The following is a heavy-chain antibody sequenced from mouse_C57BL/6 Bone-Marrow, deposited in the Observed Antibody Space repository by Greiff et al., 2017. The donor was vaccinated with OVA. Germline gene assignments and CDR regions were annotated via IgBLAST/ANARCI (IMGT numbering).Heavy chain of an antibody. CDR3: ARVGTLYDGYSWFAY. CDR2: ILPGSGST. J-gene: IGHJ3*01. Sequence: VQLQQSGAELMKPGASVKLSCKATGYTFTGYWIEWVKQRPGHGLEWIGEILPGSGSTNYNEKFKGKATFTADTSSNTAYMQLSRLTTEDSAIYYCARVGTLYDGYSWFAYWGQGTLVTVSA. V-gene: IGHV1-9*01. CDR1: GYTFTGYW. D-gene: IGHD2-3*01.